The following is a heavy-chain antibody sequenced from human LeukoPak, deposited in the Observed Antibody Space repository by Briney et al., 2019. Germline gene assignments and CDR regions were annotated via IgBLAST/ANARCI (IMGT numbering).Heavy chain of an antibody. CDR3: TTDKYSGSLATYYFDY. D-gene: IGHD1-26*01. J-gene: IGHJ4*02. Sequence: PGGSLRLSCAASGFTFSNAWMSWVRQAPGKGLEWVGRIKSKTDGGTTDYAAPVKGRFTISRDDSKNTLYLQMNSLKTEDTAVYYCTTDKYSGSLATYYFDYWGQGTLVTVSS. V-gene: IGHV3-15*01. CDR2: IKSKTDGGTT. CDR1: GFTFSNAW.